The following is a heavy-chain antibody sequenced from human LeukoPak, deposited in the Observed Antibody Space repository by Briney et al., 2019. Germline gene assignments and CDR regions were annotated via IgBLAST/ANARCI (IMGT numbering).Heavy chain of an antibody. CDR2: INHSGST. D-gene: IGHD2-2*01. Sequence: SETLSLTCAVYGGSFSGYYWSWIRQPPGKGLEWIGEINHSGSTNYNPSLKGRVTISVDTSKDQFSLKLSSVTAADTAVYYCVRGDIVVVPAATYYYYYGMDVWGQGTTVTVSS. CDR3: VRGDIVVVPAATYYYYYGMDV. CDR1: GGSFSGYY. V-gene: IGHV4-34*01. J-gene: IGHJ6*02.